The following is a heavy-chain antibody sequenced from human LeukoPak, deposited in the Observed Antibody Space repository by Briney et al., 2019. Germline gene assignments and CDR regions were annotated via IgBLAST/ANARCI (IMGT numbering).Heavy chain of an antibody. CDR1: GYSISSGYY. CDR3: ARDGYYYGSGSYYNVVWFDP. V-gene: IGHV4-38-2*02. CDR2: IYHSGST. J-gene: IGHJ5*02. Sequence: SGTLSLXCTVSGYSISSGYYWGWIRQPPGKGLEWIGSIYHSGSTYYNPSLKSRVTISVDTSKNQFSLKLSSVTAADTAVYYCARDGYYYGSGSYYNVVWFDPWGQGTLVTVSS. D-gene: IGHD3-10*01.